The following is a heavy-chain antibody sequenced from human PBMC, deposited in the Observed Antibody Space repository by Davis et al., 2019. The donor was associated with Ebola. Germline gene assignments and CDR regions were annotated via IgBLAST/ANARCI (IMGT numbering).Heavy chain of an antibody. CDR2: VNPYSGGT. D-gene: IGHD6-13*01. V-gene: IGHV1-2*06. CDR3: ALNSGYSSSWSDDDYFDY. Sequence: ASVKVSCKTSGGTFTNYAVNWVRQAPGQGLEWMGRVNPYSGGTNYAQKFQARVTMTRDTSISTAYMELSRLRSDDTAVYYCALNSGYSSSWSDDDYFDYWGQGTLVTVSS. CDR1: GGTFTNYA. J-gene: IGHJ4*02.